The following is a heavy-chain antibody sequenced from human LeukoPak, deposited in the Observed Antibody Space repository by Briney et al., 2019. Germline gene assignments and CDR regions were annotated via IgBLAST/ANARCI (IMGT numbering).Heavy chain of an antibody. D-gene: IGHD3-22*01. Sequence: ASVKVSCKASGYTFNGYYKHWVRQAPGQGLEWMGIINPSGGSTNYAQKFQGRVTMTRDMSTSTVYMALSSLRSEDTAVYYCARGSVSSGYYYYHYMDVWGKGTTVTVSS. J-gene: IGHJ6*03. CDR3: ARGSVSSGYYYYHYMDV. V-gene: IGHV1-46*02. CDR1: GYTFNGYY. CDR2: INPSGGST.